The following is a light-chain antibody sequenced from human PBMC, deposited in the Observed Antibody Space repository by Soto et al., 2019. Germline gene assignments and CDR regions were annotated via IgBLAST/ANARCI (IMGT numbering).Light chain of an antibody. CDR1: QGISSY. Sequence: AIRMTQSPSSFSASTGDRVTITCRASQGISSYLAWYQQKPGKAPKPLIYAASTLQSGVPSRFSGSGSGTDSTLTISCLQSEDFATYYCQQYYSYPLITFGQGTRLEIK. V-gene: IGKV1-8*01. CDR3: QQYYSYPLIT. J-gene: IGKJ5*01. CDR2: AAS.